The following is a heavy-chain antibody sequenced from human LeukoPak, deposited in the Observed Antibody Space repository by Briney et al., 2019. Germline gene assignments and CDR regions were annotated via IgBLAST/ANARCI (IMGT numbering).Heavy chain of an antibody. CDR3: LRGDVRDY. CDR2: ISRSGRST. V-gene: IGHV3-21*01. Sequence: PGESLRLSCAASGFIFSTYTMNWVRQSPGKGLEWVSSISRSGRSTHYADSAKGRFTVSRDNAKNSLYLQRNTLRAEDAAVYYCLRGDVRDYWGDGTLVTVHS. CDR1: GFIFSTYT. D-gene: IGHD2-21*01. J-gene: IGHJ4*01.